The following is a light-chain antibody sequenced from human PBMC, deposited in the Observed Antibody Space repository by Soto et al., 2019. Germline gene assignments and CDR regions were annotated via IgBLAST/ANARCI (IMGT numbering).Light chain of an antibody. CDR2: DAS. Sequence: DIQMTQSPSILSASVGDSVTITCRASQSVSRWLAWYQQKPGKAPKLLIYDASSLNSGVPSRFSGSQSAKEFTLYITRLMPDDFATYFCQQYSSYSLPTFAGGTKVDIK. CDR3: QQYSSYSLPT. V-gene: IGKV1-5*01. J-gene: IGKJ4*01. CDR1: QSVSRW.